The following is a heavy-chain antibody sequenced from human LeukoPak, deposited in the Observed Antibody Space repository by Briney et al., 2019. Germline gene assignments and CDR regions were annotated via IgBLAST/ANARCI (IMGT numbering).Heavy chain of an antibody. CDR2: IHYTGST. D-gene: IGHD3-10*01. J-gene: IGHJ5*02. V-gene: IGHV4-59*01. CDR3: ARGGYYGSGNDFRFDP. Sequence: SETLSLTCSFSVGSISSYYWSWIRQSPGKGLECIGYIHYTGSTNSNPSLKSGVTISVETSKNQFSLRLKSVTAADTAVYYCARGGYYGSGNDFRFDPWGQGTLVTVSS. CDR1: VGSISSYY.